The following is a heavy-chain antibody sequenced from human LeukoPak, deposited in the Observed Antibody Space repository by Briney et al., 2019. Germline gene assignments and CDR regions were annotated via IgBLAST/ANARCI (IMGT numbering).Heavy chain of an antibody. CDR2: IYYRGST. J-gene: IGHJ4*02. Sequence: PSETLSLTCTVSGGSISSYYWSWIRQPPGKGLEWIGYIYYRGSTNYNPSLKSRVTISVDTSKNQFSLKLSSVTAADTAVYYCARGENGDYVDYWGQGTLVTVSS. CDR1: GGSISSYY. V-gene: IGHV4-59*01. CDR3: ARGENGDYVDY. D-gene: IGHD4-17*01.